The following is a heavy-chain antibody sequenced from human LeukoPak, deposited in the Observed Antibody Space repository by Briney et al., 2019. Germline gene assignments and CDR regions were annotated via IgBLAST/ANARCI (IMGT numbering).Heavy chain of an antibody. Sequence: PGGSLRLSCAASGFTFSSYGMHWVRQAPGKGLEWEAFIRYDGSNKYYADSVKGRFTISRDNSKNTLYLQMNSLRAEDTAVYYCAKVLTRIAAAATDYWGQGTLVTVSS. CDR1: GFTFSSYG. J-gene: IGHJ4*02. CDR2: IRYDGSNK. V-gene: IGHV3-30*02. CDR3: AKVLTRIAAAATDY. D-gene: IGHD6-13*01.